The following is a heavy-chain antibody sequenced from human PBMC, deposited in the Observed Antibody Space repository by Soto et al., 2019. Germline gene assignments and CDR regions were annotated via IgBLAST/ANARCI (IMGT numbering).Heavy chain of an antibody. CDR3: ARHRLLWFGELLS. J-gene: IGHJ5*02. V-gene: IGHV3-30-3*01. D-gene: IGHD3-10*01. CDR2: ISYDGSNK. Sequence: QVQLVECGGGVVQPGRSLRLSCAASGFTFSSYAMHWVRQAPGKGLEWVAVISYDGSNKYYADSVKGRFTISRDNSKNTLYLQMNSLRAEDTAVYYCARHRLLWFGELLSWGQGTLVTVSS. CDR1: GFTFSSYA.